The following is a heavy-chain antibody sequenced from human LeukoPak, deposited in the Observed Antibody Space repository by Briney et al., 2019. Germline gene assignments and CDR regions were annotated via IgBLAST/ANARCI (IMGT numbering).Heavy chain of an antibody. CDR1: GFTFSSYA. V-gene: IGHV3-23*01. CDR3: AKFTSSTSCYDY. CDR2: ISGSGGST. D-gene: IGHD2-2*01. Sequence: GGSLRLPCAASGFTFSSYAMSWVRQAPGKGLEWVSAISGSGGSTYYADSVKGRFTISRDNSKNTLYLQMNSLRAEDTAVYYCAKFTSSTSCYDYWGQGTLVTVSS. J-gene: IGHJ4*02.